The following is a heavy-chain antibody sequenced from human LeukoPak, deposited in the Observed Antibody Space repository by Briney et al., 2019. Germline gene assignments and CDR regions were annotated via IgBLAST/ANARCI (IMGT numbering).Heavy chain of an antibody. Sequence: SETLSLTCAVSGYSISSGHYWGWIRQPPGKGLEWIGSIYHSGSTYYNPSLKSRVTISVDTSKNQFSLKLSSVTAADTAVYYCARPHAVDFWSGYSSWYFDLWGRGTLVTVSS. V-gene: IGHV4-38-2*01. CDR3: ARPHAVDFWSGYSSWYFDL. CDR2: IYHSGST. J-gene: IGHJ2*01. D-gene: IGHD3-3*01. CDR1: GYSISSGHY.